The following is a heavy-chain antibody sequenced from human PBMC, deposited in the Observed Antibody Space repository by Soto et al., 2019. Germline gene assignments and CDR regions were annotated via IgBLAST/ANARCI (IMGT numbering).Heavy chain of an antibody. D-gene: IGHD3-22*01. J-gene: IGHJ5*02. Sequence: GESLKISCRVSGDSFTTYWIAWVRQMPGKGLEWMGIIYPGDFDTRYSPSFQGQVTISVDKSINTAYLQWNSLKASDSAMYYCARKHSRGYFNWFGPWGQGTLVTVSS. CDR3: ARKHSRGYFNWFGP. CDR1: GDSFTTYW. CDR2: IYPGDFDT. V-gene: IGHV5-51*01.